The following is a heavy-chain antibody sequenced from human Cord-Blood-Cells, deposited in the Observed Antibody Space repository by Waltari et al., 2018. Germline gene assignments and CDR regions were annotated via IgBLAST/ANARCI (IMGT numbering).Heavy chain of an antibody. CDR2: IVVGSGNT. Sequence: QMQLVQSGPEVKKPGTSVKVSCKASGFTFTSSAVQWVRQARGQRLEWIGWIVVGSGNTNYAQKFQERVTITRDMSTSTAYMELSSLRSEDTAVYYCAAEGYCSSTSCYTDDYWGQGTLVTVSS. V-gene: IGHV1-58*01. D-gene: IGHD2-2*02. CDR3: AAEGYCSSTSCYTDDY. J-gene: IGHJ4*02. CDR1: GFTFTSSA.